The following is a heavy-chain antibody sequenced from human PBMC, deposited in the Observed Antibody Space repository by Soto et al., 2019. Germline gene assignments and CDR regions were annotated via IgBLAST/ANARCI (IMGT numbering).Heavy chain of an antibody. D-gene: IGHD1-1*01. CDR2: SYYSGST. J-gene: IGHJ6*03. Sequence: SETLSVTCAVTVGSITNNYWSWIRQSPGKGLEWIGCSYYSGSTSYNPSLRSRVTISIDTSKTQFSLRLRSVTGADTAVYYCARRQNWNKLVDTWG. CDR3: ARRQNWNKLVDT. CDR1: VGSITNNY. V-gene: IGHV4-59*08.